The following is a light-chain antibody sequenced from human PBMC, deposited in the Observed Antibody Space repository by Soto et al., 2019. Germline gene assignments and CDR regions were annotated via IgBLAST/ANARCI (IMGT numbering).Light chain of an antibody. V-gene: IGLV2-11*01. J-gene: IGLJ1*01. Sequence: QSALTQPRSVSASPGQSVTISCTGTSRDVGGYNHVSWYQQHPGKAPNLMIFDVYKRPSGVPDRFSGSKSGNTASLTISGLQADDEADFYCCSYAGRYTWVFGPGTKVTVL. CDR2: DVY. CDR1: SRDVGGYNH. CDR3: CSYAGRYTWV.